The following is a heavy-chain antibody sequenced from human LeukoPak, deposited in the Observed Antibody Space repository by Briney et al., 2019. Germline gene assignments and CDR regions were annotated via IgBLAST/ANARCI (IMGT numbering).Heavy chain of an antibody. CDR3: ARLTLLAKPATRRGYNWFDP. J-gene: IGHJ5*02. CDR2: IYSGGST. D-gene: IGHD2/OR15-2a*01. Sequence: GGSLRLSCAASGFTVSSNYMSWVRQAPGKGLEWVSVIYSGGSTYYADSVKGRFTISRDNSKNTLYLQMNSLRAEDTAVYYCARLTLLAKPATRRGYNWFDPWGQGTLVTVSS. V-gene: IGHV3-53*01. CDR1: GFTVSSNY.